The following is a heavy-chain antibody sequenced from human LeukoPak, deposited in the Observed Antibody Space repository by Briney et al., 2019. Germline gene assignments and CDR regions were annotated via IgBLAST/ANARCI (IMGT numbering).Heavy chain of an antibody. CDR2: IYYSGST. V-gene: IGHV4-59*01. D-gene: IGHD6-19*01. CDR3: ARSLAVAGYYYNFYMDV. Sequence: SETLSLTCIVSGGSISSYYWSWIRQPPGKGLEWIGYIYYSGSTNYNPSLKSRVTISVDTSKNHFSLKPSSVTTADTAVYYCARSLAVAGYYYNFYMDVWGKGTTVTVSS. J-gene: IGHJ6*03. CDR1: GGSISSYY.